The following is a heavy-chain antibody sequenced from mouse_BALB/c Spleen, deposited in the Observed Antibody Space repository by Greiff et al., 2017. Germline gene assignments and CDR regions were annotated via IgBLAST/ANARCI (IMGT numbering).Heavy chain of an antibody. V-gene: IGHV5-6-3*01. D-gene: IGHD1-1*01. Sequence: EVMVVESGGGLVQPGGSLKLSCAASGFTFSSYGMSWVRQTPDKRLELVATINSNGGSIYYPDSVKGRFTISRDIAKNTLYLQMSSLKSEDTAMYNCARDTTVVASGHFDYWGQGTTLTVSS. CDR1: GFTFSSYG. J-gene: IGHJ2*01. CDR3: ARDTTVVASGHFDY. CDR2: INSNGGSI.